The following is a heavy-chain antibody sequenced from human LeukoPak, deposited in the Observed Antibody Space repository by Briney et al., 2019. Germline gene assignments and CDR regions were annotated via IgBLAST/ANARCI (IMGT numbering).Heavy chain of an antibody. J-gene: IGHJ6*02. CDR3: GFVVVPAGDYYYYGMDD. D-gene: IGHD2-2*01. Sequence: ASVKVSCKASGYTFTSYGISWVRQAPGQGLEWMGWISAYNGNTNYAQKLQGRVTMTTDTSTSTAYMELRSLRSDDTAVYYCGFVVVPAGDYYYYGMDDWGQGTTVTVSS. V-gene: IGHV1-18*01. CDR2: ISAYNGNT. CDR1: GYTFTSYG.